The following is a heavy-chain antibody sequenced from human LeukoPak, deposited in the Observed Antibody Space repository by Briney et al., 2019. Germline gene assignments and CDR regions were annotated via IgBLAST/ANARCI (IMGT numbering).Heavy chain of an antibody. CDR3: ARGSVTGNNWFDP. D-gene: IGHD7-27*01. Sequence: SETLSLTCTVSGGSISSSSYYWGWIRQPPGKGLEWIGSIYYSGSTYYNPSLKSRVTISVDTSKNQFSLKLSSVTAADTAVYYCARGSVTGNNWFDPWGQGTLVTVSS. CDR1: GGSISSSSYY. J-gene: IGHJ5*02. V-gene: IGHV4-39*01. CDR2: IYYSGST.